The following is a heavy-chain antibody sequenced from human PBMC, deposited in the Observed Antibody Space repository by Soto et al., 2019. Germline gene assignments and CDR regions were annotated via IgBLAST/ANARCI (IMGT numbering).Heavy chain of an antibody. CDR1: GFTFSSCW. J-gene: IGHJ4*02. Sequence: QTGGSLRLSCAASGFTFSSCWMHWVRQAPGKGLVWVSRISSDGSTTNYADSVKGRFTISRDNAKNTLYLQMNNLRAEDTAVYYCASLYSSAWARDHWGQGTLVTVSS. D-gene: IGHD6-19*01. V-gene: IGHV3-74*01. CDR3: ASLYSSAWARDH. CDR2: ISSDGSTT.